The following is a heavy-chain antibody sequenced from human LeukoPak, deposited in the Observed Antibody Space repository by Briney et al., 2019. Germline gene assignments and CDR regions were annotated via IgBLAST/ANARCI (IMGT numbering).Heavy chain of an antibody. CDR2: INHSGST. CDR3: ARDDPNKYYFDY. V-gene: IGHV4-34*01. D-gene: IGHD2/OR15-2a*01. CDR1: GGSFSGYY. J-gene: IGHJ4*02. Sequence: SETLSLTCAVYGGSFSGYYWSWIRQPPGKGLEWIGEINHSGSTNYNPSLKSRVTISVDTSKSQFSLKLSSVTAADTAVYYCARDDPNKYYFDYWGQGTLVTVSS.